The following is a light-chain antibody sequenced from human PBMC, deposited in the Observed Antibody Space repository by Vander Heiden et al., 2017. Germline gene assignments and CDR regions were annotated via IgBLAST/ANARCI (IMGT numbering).Light chain of an antibody. CDR3: QLSYSTALT. CDR2: AAS. J-gene: IGKJ4*01. CDR1: QSISSY. Sequence: DFQMTLSPSSLSASVGDRVTITCRASQSISSYLKWYQQKPAIAPKLLIYAASSLQSGVPSRFSRSGSGTDFTLTISSLQPEDFATYDCQLSYSTALTFGGGTKEEMK. V-gene: IGKV1-39*01.